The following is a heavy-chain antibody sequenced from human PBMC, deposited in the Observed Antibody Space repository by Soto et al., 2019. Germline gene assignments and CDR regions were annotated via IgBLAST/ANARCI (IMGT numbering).Heavy chain of an antibody. CDR3: VKVLARGVGVPRFYFDS. CDR2: INADGTST. CDR1: GFTFSNSW. V-gene: IGHV3-74*01. J-gene: IGHJ4*02. Sequence: GGSLNRCCVASGFTFSNSWMHWVRQVSGKGLEWVSRINADGTSTSYADSVKGRFTISRDNAKNTLYLHVNSLRAEDTAVYYCVKVLARGVGVPRFYFDSWGQGALVTVSS. D-gene: IGHD2-2*01.